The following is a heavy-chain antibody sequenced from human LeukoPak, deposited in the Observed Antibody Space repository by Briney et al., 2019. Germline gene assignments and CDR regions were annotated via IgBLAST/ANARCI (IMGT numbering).Heavy chain of an antibody. Sequence: SETLSLTCTVSGGSISSYYWSWIRQPAGKGLEWIGRIYTSGSTNYNPSLKSRVTMSVDTSKNQFSLKLSSVTAADTAVYHCLGYYYYGMDVWGQGTTVTVSS. CDR2: IYTSGST. J-gene: IGHJ6*02. CDR3: LGYYYYGMDV. V-gene: IGHV4-4*07. CDR1: GGSISSYY.